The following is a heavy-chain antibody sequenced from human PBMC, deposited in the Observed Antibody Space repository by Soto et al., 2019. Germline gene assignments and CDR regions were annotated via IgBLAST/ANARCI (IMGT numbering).Heavy chain of an antibody. Sequence: EVQLVESVGGLVQPGGSLRLSCAASGFTFSYYNMNWVRQAPGKGLEWVSYISTSSSTIYYADSVKGRFTISRDDARNSLYLHMNSLRAEDTAVYYCARDSYSVGDYWGQGTLVTVSS. D-gene: IGHD1-26*01. CDR3: ARDSYSVGDY. V-gene: IGHV3-48*01. CDR2: ISTSSSTI. CDR1: GFTFSYYN. J-gene: IGHJ4*02.